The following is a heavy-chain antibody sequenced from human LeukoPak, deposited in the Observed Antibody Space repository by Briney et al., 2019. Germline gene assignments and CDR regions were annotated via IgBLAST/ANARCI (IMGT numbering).Heavy chain of an antibody. V-gene: IGHV1-69*01. J-gene: IGHJ6*02. D-gene: IGHD2-2*01. Sequence: SVKVSCKDSGGTFSSYAISWVRQAPGQGLEWMGGIIPIFGTANYAQKFQGRVTITADESTSTAYMELSSLRSEDTAVYYCAREWGPYSSSTSCYLYGMDVWGQGTTVTVSS. CDR3: AREWGPYSSSTSCYLYGMDV. CDR1: GGTFSSYA. CDR2: IIPIFGTA.